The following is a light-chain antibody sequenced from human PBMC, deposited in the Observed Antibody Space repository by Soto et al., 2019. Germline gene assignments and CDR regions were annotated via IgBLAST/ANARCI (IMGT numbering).Light chain of an antibody. CDR2: EVT. Sequence: QSALTQPPSASGYPGQSVTISCTGTGSDVGGYNYVYWYQQHPGKAPKHIIYEVTERPSGVPDRFTGSKSANTASLTVSGLQAEDEDEYCCSSYAGYTNAVFGGCTLKTVL. J-gene: IGLJ7*01. CDR1: GSDVGGYNY. V-gene: IGLV2-8*01. CDR3: SSYAGYTNAV.